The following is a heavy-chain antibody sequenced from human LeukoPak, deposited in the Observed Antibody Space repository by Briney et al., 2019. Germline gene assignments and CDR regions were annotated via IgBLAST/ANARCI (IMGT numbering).Heavy chain of an antibody. CDR1: GGSISSYY. Sequence: KPSETLSLTCTVSGGSISSYYWSWIRQPAGKGLESIGHISTSGSTNYNPSLKSRVTMSVDTSKNQFSLKLSSVTAADTAVYYCARAYSPPQWSPFDYWGQGTLVTVSS. V-gene: IGHV4-4*07. D-gene: IGHD6-13*01. J-gene: IGHJ4*02. CDR3: ARAYSPPQWSPFDY. CDR2: ISTSGST.